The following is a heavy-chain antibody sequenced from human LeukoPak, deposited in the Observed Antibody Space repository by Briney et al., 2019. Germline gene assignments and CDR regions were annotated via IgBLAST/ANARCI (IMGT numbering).Heavy chain of an antibody. CDR1: GFTFSDPY. V-gene: IGHV3-11*06. CDR3: TTDHVGATVEFDA. J-gene: IGHJ5*02. D-gene: IGHD1-26*01. CDR2: ISGSGTDI. Sequence: GGSLRLSCEASGFTFSDPYMSWIRQAPGKGLECLSYISGSGTDINYADSVRGRFTISRDNAKKSLYLQMDSLRVEDTAVYYCTTDHVGATVEFDAWGQGTLVTVSS.